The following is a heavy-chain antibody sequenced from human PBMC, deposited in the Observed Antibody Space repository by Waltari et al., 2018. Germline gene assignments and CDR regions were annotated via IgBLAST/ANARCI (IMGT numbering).Heavy chain of an antibody. CDR2: IIPILGIA. CDR1: GGPFSSYD. CDR3: ARDRDSSGYYGAFDI. V-gene: IGHV1-69*04. J-gene: IGHJ3*02. Sequence: QVQLVQSGAEVKKHGSSVKVSCKASGGPFSSYDISWVRQAPGQGLEWMGGIIPILGIANYAQKFQGRVTITADESTSTAYMELSSLRSEDTAVYYCARDRDSSGYYGAFDIWGQGTMVTVSS. D-gene: IGHD3-22*01.